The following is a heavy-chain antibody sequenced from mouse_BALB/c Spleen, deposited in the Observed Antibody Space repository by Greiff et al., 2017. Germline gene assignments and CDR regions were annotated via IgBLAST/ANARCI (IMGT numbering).Heavy chain of an antibody. CDR1: GFTFSSYT. V-gene: IGHV5-6-4*01. J-gene: IGHJ3*01. CDR3: TRDEEFAY. Sequence: EVKVVESGGGLVKPGGSLKLSCAASGFTFSSYTMSWVRQTPEKRLEWVATISSGGSYTYYPDSVKGRFTISRDNAKNTLYLQMSSLKSEDTAMYYCTRDEEFAYWGQGTLVTVSA. CDR2: ISSGGSYT.